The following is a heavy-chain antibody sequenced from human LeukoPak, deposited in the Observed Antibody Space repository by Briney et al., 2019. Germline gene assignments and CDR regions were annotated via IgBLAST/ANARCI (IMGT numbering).Heavy chain of an antibody. Sequence: GGSLRLSCAASGFTFSSYRMSWVRQAPGKGLEWVSSISSSSSYIYYADSVNARFTISRDNAKNSLYLQMNSLRAEDTAVYYCARGAGKYSSGWYVDYWGQGTLVTVSS. D-gene: IGHD6-19*01. V-gene: IGHV3-21*01. CDR2: ISSSSSYI. CDR3: ARGAGKYSSGWYVDY. CDR1: GFTFSSYR. J-gene: IGHJ4*02.